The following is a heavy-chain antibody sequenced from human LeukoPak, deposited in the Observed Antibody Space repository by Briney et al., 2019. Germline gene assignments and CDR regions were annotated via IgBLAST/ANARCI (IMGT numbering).Heavy chain of an antibody. J-gene: IGHJ6*03. Sequence: ASVKVSCKASGYTFTSYYMHWMRQAPGQGLEWMGIINPSGDSTSFAQKFQGRVTMTRDMSTSTVYMELSSLRSEDTAVYYCARARYSSSSPYYYYYMDVWGKGTTVTVSS. D-gene: IGHD6-6*01. CDR1: GYTFTSYY. V-gene: IGHV1-46*01. CDR2: INPSGDST. CDR3: ARARYSSSSPYYYYYMDV.